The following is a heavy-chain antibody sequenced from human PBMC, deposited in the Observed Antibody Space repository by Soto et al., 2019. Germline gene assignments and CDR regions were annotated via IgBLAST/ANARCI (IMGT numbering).Heavy chain of an antibody. V-gene: IGHV4-34*01. CDR2: INHSGSA. J-gene: IGHJ6*02. CDR3: AREKWVATDFYGLDV. Sequence: SETLSLTCDVYGGSFSGYIWTWIRQTPGKGLQWIGQINHSGSANYNPSLKSRVTISVHTSKNEFSLKVNSVTAADTAVYFCAREKWVATDFYGLDVWGQGTKVTVSS. D-gene: IGHD5-12*01. CDR1: GGSFSGYI.